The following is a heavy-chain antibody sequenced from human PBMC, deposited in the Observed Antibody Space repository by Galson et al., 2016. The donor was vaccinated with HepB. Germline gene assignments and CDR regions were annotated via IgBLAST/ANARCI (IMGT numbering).Heavy chain of an antibody. J-gene: IGHJ6*02. Sequence: SLRLSCAASGFTFSSYGMHWVRQAPGKGLKWVAVIWYDGSNKQFADSVKGRFTISRDNSKNTVYLEMNSLTAEDTAVYYCARDNRGYCRGAPCPTLYYYGMDVWGQGTTVTVSS. CDR2: IWYDGSNK. CDR1: GFTFSSYG. CDR3: ARDNRGYCRGAPCPTLYYYGMDV. V-gene: IGHV3-33*01. D-gene: IGHD2-15*01.